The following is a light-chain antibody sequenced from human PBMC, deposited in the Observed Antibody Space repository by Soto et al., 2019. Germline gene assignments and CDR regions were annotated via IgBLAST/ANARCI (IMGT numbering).Light chain of an antibody. V-gene: IGKV3-15*01. CDR1: QSVSSN. Sequence: EILMTQSPATLSVSPGERATLSCRASQSVSSNLAWYQQKPGQAPRLLIHGASTRATGFPARFSGSGSGTDFTLTISSLQAEDFAIYYCQQYNNWPWTFGQGTKVDI. CDR3: QQYNNWPWT. J-gene: IGKJ1*01. CDR2: GAS.